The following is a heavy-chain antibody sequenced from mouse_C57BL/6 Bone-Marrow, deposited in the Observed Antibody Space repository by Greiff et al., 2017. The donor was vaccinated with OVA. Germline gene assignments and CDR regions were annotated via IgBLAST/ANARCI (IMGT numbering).Heavy chain of an antibody. CDR3: RRFITTVGENSMDY. D-gene: IGHD1-1*01. V-gene: IGHV1-5*01. CDR2: IYPGNSDT. CDR1: GYTFTSYW. J-gene: IGHJ4*01. Sequence: EVQLQQSGTVLARPGASVKMSCKTSGYTFTSYWMHWVKQRPGQGLEWIGAIYPGNSDTSYNQKFKGKAKLTAVTSASTAYMELSSLTNEDSAVYYCRRFITTVGENSMDYWGQGTSVTVSS.